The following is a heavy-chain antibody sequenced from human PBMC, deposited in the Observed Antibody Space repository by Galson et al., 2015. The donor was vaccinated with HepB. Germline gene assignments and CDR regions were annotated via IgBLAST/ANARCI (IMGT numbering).Heavy chain of an antibody. J-gene: IGHJ4*02. CDR3: ARAGLTTMTTYINY. CDR1: GFTFSSFW. CDR2: IKQDGSEK. Sequence: SLRLSCAASGFTFSSFWMSWVRQAPGKGLEWVANIKQDGSEKYYVDSVKGRFTISRDNAKSSLFLQMSTLRAEDTAVYYCARAGLTTMTTYINYWGQGTLVTVSS. V-gene: IGHV3-7*01. D-gene: IGHD4-17*01.